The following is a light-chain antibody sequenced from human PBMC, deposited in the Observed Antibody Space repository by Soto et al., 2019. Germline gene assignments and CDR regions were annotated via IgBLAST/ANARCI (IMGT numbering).Light chain of an antibody. CDR1: SSDVGYYDF. Sequence: QSALTQPASVSGSPGQSITISCTGTSSDVGYYDFVSWYQHHPGKAPKLMICDVSNRPSGVSSRFSGSKSGNTASLTISGLQAEDEADYYCSSYTRTNTLVFGSGTKLTVL. V-gene: IGLV2-14*03. J-gene: IGLJ6*01. CDR3: SSYTRTNTLV. CDR2: DVS.